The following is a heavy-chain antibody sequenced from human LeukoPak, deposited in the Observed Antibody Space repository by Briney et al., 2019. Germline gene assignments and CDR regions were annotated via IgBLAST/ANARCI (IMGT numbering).Heavy chain of an antibody. CDR2: ISSSSSSYI. V-gene: IGHV3-21*01. Sequence: GGSLRLSCAASGFTFSSYSMNWVRQAPGKGLEWVSSISSSSSSYIYYADSVKGRFTISRDNAKNSLYLQMNSLRAEDTAVYYCARDKLPRYYYDSSGYYFDYWGQGTLVTVSS. CDR1: GFTFSSYS. D-gene: IGHD3-22*01. CDR3: ARDKLPRYYYDSSGYYFDY. J-gene: IGHJ4*02.